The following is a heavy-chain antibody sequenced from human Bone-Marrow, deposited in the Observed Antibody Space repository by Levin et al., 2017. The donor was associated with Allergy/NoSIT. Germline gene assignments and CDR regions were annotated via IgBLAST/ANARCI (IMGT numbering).Heavy chain of an antibody. Sequence: SETLSLTCTVSGDSITTGHYWNWIRQHPEKGLEWIGYIYYTGNTYYNPSLKSRVTFSMDASKNQFFLKLNSVTAADTAVYYCARDRSRDCSRNDCYFEGWFDPWGQGTLVTVSS. J-gene: IGHJ5*02. V-gene: IGHV4-31*03. CDR2: IYYTGNT. D-gene: IGHD2-21*02. CDR3: ARDRSRDCSRNDCYFEGWFDP. CDR1: GDSITTGHY.